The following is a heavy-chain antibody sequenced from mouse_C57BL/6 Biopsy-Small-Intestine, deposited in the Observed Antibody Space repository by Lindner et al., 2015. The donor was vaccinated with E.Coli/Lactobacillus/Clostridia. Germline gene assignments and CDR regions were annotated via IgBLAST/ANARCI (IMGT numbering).Heavy chain of an antibody. D-gene: IGHD1-1*01. CDR2: ISSGSSTI. CDR3: SYYYGSSSSWYFDV. J-gene: IGHJ1*03. V-gene: IGHV5-17*01. Sequence: VQLQESGGGLVKPGGSLKLSCAASGFTFSDYGMHWVRQAPEKGLEWVAYISSGSSTIYYADTVKGRFTISRDNAKNTLFLQMTSLRSEGTAMYYCSYYYGSSSSWYFDVWGTGTTVTVSS. CDR1: GFTFSDYG.